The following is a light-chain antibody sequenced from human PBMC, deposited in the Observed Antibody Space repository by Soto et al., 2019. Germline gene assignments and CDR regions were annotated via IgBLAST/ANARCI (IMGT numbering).Light chain of an antibody. CDR1: QYITND. CDR2: EAS. CDR3: QQYDNVPLT. Sequence: DIQMTQSPSSLSASVGDRVTITCQASQYITNDLNWYQQKPGKAPKVLIYEASNLETGVPSRFSGSGSGTDFTFTISSLQPEDIATYFCQQYDNVPLTFGGGTKVEIK. J-gene: IGKJ4*01. V-gene: IGKV1-33*01.